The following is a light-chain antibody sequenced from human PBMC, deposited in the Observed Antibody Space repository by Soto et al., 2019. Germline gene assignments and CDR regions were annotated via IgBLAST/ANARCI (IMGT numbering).Light chain of an antibody. J-gene: IGKJ5*01. CDR1: QGINDY. CDR2: GAS. CDR3: QQYNNWPLIT. V-gene: IGKV3-15*01. Sequence: MPQSPSSLSAAVGDRVTITCRTSQGINDYLNWCQQRPGQAPRLLIYGASTRATGIPARFSGSGSGTEFTLTISSLQSEDFAVYYCQQYNNWPLITFGQGTRLEI.